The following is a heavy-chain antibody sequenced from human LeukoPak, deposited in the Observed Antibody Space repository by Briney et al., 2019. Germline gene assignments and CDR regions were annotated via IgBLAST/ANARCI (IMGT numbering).Heavy chain of an antibody. CDR2: FDPEDAET. D-gene: IGHD1-26*01. Sequence: GASVKVSCKVSGYTFTELSMHWVRQAPGKGLEWMGSFDPEDAETIYAQKFQGRVTMTEDTSTDTAYMELSSLRSDDTAVYYCATGVSLIVGETGFDYWGQGTLVTVSS. J-gene: IGHJ4*02. V-gene: IGHV1-24*01. CDR1: GYTFTELS. CDR3: ATGVSLIVGETGFDY.